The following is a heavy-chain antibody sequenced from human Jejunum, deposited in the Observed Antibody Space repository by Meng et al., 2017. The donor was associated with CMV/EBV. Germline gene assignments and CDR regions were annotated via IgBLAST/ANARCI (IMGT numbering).Heavy chain of an antibody. D-gene: IGHD1-26*01. Sequence: KVSCKTSGYDFSDYGISWVRQAPGQGLEWIGWVSSYTDNTKYAPKFQGRVTMTADASTTTAHLELRSLRSDDTAVYFCARKQWEPDYWSQGTLVTVSS. CDR3: ARKQWEPDY. CDR2: VSSYTDNT. V-gene: IGHV1-18*01. CDR1: GYDFSDYG. J-gene: IGHJ4*02.